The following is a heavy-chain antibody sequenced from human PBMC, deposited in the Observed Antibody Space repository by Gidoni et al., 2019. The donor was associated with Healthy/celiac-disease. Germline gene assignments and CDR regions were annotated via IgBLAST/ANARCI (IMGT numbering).Heavy chain of an antibody. J-gene: IGHJ5*02. CDR2: IYYSGST. CDR1: GGSISSYY. Sequence: QVQLQESVPGLVKPSETLSLTCTVSGGSISSYYWSWIRQPPGKGLEWIGYIYYSGSTNYNPSLKSRVTISVDTSKTQFSLKLSSVTAADTAVYYCARDSETYRGWFDPWGQGTLVTVSS. V-gene: IGHV4-59*01. CDR3: ARDSETYRGWFDP. D-gene: IGHD1-26*01.